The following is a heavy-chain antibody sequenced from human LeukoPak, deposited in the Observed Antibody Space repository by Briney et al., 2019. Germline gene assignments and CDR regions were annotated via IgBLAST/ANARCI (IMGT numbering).Heavy chain of an antibody. CDR1: GFTFSSYG. CDR3: ARSITMIVDWFDP. Sequence: GGSLRLSCAASGFTFSSYGIHWVRQAPGKGLEWVAVISYDGSNKYYADSVKGRFTISRDNAKNSLYLQMNSLRAEDTAVYYCARSITMIVDWFDPWGQGTLVTVSS. D-gene: IGHD3-22*01. V-gene: IGHV3-30*12. CDR2: ISYDGSNK. J-gene: IGHJ5*02.